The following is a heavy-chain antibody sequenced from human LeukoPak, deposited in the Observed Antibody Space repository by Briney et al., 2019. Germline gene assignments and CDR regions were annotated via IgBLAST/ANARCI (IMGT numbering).Heavy chain of an antibody. V-gene: IGHV4-38-2*01. J-gene: IGHJ4*02. CDR3: AFRSITMVRGVIHLFDY. CDR2: IYHGGST. D-gene: IGHD3-10*01. CDR1: GYSISSGYY. Sequence: PSETLSLTCAVSGYSISSGYYWGWIRQPPGKGLGWIGSIYHGGSTYYNPSLKSRVTISVDTSKNQFSLKLSSVTAADTAVYYCAFRSITMVRGVIHLFDYWGQGTLVTVSS.